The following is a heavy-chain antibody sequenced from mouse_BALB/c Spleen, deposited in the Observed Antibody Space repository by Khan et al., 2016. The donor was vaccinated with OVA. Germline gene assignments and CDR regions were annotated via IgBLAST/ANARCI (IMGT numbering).Heavy chain of an antibody. D-gene: IGHD1-1*01. CDR3: ARDYGRSFWFAY. Sequence: VQLKQSGPELVNPGASVKMSCKASGYSFTNYIINWVKQKPGQGLEWIGYINPYNDGTKYNEKFKGMATLTSDKSSSTAYMELSGLTSEDSAVYYCARDYGRSFWFAYWGQGTLVTVAA. CDR1: GYSFTNYI. J-gene: IGHJ3*01. V-gene: IGHV1S136*01. CDR2: INPYNDGT.